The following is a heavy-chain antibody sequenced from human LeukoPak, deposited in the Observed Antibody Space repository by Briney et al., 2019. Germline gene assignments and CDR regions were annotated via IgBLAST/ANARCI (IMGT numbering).Heavy chain of an antibody. Sequence: PSETLSLTCTVSGGSVSSGSYYWSWIRQPPGKGLEWIGYIYYSGSTNYNPSLKSRVTISVDTSKNQFSLKLSSVTAADTAVYYCARERDDYGADYWGQGTLVTVSS. V-gene: IGHV4-61*01. CDR1: GGSVSSGSYY. CDR2: IYYSGST. CDR3: ARERDDYGADY. D-gene: IGHD4-17*01. J-gene: IGHJ4*02.